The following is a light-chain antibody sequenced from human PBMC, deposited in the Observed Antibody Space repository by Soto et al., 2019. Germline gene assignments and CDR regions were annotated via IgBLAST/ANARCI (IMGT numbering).Light chain of an antibody. Sequence: SVLPQPASVSVSPGQSITISCTGTSSDVGGYNYVSWYQQHPGKAPKLMIYDVSNRPSGVSNRFSGSKSGNTASLTISGLQAEDEADYYCSSYTSSSNSRVFGTGTKVTVL. J-gene: IGLJ1*01. V-gene: IGLV2-14*01. CDR2: DVS. CDR1: SSDVGGYNY. CDR3: SSYTSSSNSRV.